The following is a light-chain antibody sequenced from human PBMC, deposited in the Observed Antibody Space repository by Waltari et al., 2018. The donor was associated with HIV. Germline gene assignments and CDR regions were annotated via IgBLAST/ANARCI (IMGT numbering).Light chain of an antibody. CDR1: SSNIGKNS. CDR3: GTWDGSLSVGHVL. Sequence: QSVLTQPPSVSAAPGQTVTISCSGGSSNIGKNSVSWYQKLPGTAPKLLIYDNSERPSGISDRFSGSKSGTSATLVITGLQTGDEADYFCGTWDGSLSVGHVLFGGGTTLTVL. V-gene: IGLV1-51*01. J-gene: IGLJ2*01. CDR2: DNS.